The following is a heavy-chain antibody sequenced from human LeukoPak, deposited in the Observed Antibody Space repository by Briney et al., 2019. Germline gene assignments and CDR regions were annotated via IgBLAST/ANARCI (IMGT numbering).Heavy chain of an antibody. CDR3: ARSLRSTRLDY. J-gene: IGHJ4*02. D-gene: IGHD2-2*01. CDR1: GGTFSSYA. Sequence: GASVKVSCKACGGTFSSYAISWVRQAPGQGVEGVGGIIPIFGTANYAQKVQGRVTITADESTSTADIELSSLRSEDTAVYYCARSLRSTRLDYWREGTLVTVSS. V-gene: IGHV1-69*01. CDR2: IIPIFGTA.